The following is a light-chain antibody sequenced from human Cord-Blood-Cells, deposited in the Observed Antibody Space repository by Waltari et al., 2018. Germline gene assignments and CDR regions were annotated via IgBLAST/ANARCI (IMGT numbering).Light chain of an antibody. Sequence: EIVLTQSPGTLSLSPGERATLSCRASQSVSSSYLAWYQQKPGQAPRLLIYGASSRATGMPDSFSGSGSVTDFTLTISRLEPEDFAVYYCQQYGSSPLTFGGGTKVEIK. J-gene: IGKJ4*01. CDR1: QSVSSSY. CDR3: QQYGSSPLT. CDR2: GAS. V-gene: IGKV3-20*01.